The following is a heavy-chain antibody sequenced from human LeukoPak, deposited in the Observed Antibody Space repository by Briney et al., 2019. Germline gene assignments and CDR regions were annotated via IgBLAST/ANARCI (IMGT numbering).Heavy chain of an antibody. Sequence: ASVTVSCKASGYTFTSYYMHWVRQAPGQGLEWMGIINPTECCNSYAQKFQGRVTMTRDTSTSTVYMELSSLRSEDTAVYYCARDPLSITMVRGVIQPNDAFDIWGQGTMVTVSS. D-gene: IGHD3-10*01. CDR1: GYTFTSYY. CDR2: INPTECCN. CDR3: ARDPLSITMVRGVIQPNDAFDI. J-gene: IGHJ3*02. V-gene: IGHV1-46*01.